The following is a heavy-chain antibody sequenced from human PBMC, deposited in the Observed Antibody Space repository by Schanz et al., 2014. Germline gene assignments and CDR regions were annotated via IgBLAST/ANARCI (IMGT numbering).Heavy chain of an antibody. J-gene: IGHJ6*02. V-gene: IGHV4-31*03. CDR3: ARHGGIPYYPMDV. CDR2: ISYSGST. Sequence: QVQLQESGPGLVKPSQTLSLTCTVSGASISSGGYYWDWIRLLPGKGLEWIGYISYSGSTSFNPSLKSRLTMSVDTSKNQFSLRLSSVTAADTGVYYCARHGGIPYYPMDVWGQGTTVTVS. D-gene: IGHD3-16*01. CDR1: GASISSGGYY.